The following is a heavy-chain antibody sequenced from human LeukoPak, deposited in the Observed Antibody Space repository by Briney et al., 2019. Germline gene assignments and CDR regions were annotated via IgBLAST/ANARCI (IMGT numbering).Heavy chain of an antibody. V-gene: IGHV3-53*01. J-gene: IGHJ3*02. CDR1: GLSVSGNY. Sequence: QPGGSLRLSCAASGLSVSGNYMNWVRQAPGRGLEWVSIIYTAETTNYADSVKGRFIISRDSSKNTLYLQMNRLRVDDTAAYYCARGAITGTDAFDIWGQGTMVTVSS. D-gene: IGHD1-20*01. CDR2: IYTAETT. CDR3: ARGAITGTDAFDI.